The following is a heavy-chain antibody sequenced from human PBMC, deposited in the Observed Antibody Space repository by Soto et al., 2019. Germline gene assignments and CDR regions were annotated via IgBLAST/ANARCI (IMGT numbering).Heavy chain of an antibody. CDR2: IDQGGGKK. Sequence: EVQLVESGGGLVQPGGSLRLSCAASEFTFSTYWMTWVRQAPGKGLEWVANIDQGGGKKYYLDSVKGRFIISRDNAKNPLYLQMHSLRAEDTAVYYCARENWVFDHWGQGTLVTVSS. J-gene: IGHJ4*02. CDR1: EFTFSTYW. CDR3: ARENWVFDH. V-gene: IGHV3-7*03. D-gene: IGHD7-27*01.